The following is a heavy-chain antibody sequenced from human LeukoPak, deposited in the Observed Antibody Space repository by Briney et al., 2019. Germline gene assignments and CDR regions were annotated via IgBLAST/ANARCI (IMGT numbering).Heavy chain of an antibody. J-gene: IGHJ4*02. CDR1: GDSISGNY. Sequence: PSETLSLTCTVSGDSISGNYWSWIRQPPGKELEWIGYIYSSGSTKYNPSLKSRVTISVDTSKNQFSLKLSSVTAADTAVYYCARTRHSGSLDYWGQGTLVTVSS. CDR3: ARTRHSGSLDY. CDR2: IYSSGST. V-gene: IGHV4-59*01. D-gene: IGHD3-10*01.